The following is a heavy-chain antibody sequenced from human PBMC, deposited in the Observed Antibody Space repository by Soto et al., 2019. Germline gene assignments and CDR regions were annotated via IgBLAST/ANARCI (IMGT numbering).Heavy chain of an antibody. J-gene: IGHJ4*02. Sequence: SETLSLTCTVAGVSISNSYWAWIRQSPEKGLECIGYIFYSGSTKYNPSLQSRVTISLDASKNQFFLQLASVTAADSAVYFCARVRTLSTLDYWGQGTLVTVSA. CDR2: IFYSGST. CDR3: ARVRTLSTLDY. CDR1: GVSISNSY. V-gene: IGHV4-59*01.